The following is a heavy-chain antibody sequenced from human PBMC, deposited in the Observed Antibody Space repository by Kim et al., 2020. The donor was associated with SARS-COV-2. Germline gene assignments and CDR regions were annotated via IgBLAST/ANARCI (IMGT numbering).Heavy chain of an antibody. CDR1: GGSISSGGYY. CDR2: IYYSGST. CDR3: ARVPRGAAPSCWFDP. D-gene: IGHD1-26*01. Sequence: SETLSLTCTVSGGSISSGGYYWSWIRQHTGKGLEWIGYIYYSGSTYYNPSLKSRVTISVDTSKNQFSLKLSSVTAADTAVYYCARVPRGAAPSCWFDPWGQGTLVTVSS. V-gene: IGHV4-31*03. J-gene: IGHJ5*02.